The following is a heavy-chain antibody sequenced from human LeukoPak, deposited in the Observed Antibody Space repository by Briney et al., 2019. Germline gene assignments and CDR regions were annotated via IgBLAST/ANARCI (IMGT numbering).Heavy chain of an antibody. J-gene: IGHJ4*02. CDR3: ARGLSYGFDFDS. Sequence: SETLSLTCDVSGVSINTCCYYWTWIRQPPGKGLEWIGYKYYSGSTRYNSSLRSRLTISLDSSKNQFSLRLTSVTAADTAVYYCARGLSYGFDFDSWGPGTLVTVSS. V-gene: IGHV4-61*01. D-gene: IGHD5-18*01. CDR1: GVSINTCCYY. CDR2: KYYSGST.